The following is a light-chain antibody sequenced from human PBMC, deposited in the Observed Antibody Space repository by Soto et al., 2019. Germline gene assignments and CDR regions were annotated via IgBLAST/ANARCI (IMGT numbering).Light chain of an antibody. V-gene: IGKV1-5*03. CDR3: LQYHSDST. Sequence: DTQMTQSPSTVSASVGDRITITCRASQNIQRWLAWYQQKPGKAPKLLIYKASSLERGVPSRFSAGGSGVEFTLNISSVQPEDFATYHCLQYHSDSTFGQGTKVDIK. CDR2: KAS. CDR1: QNIQRW. J-gene: IGKJ1*01.